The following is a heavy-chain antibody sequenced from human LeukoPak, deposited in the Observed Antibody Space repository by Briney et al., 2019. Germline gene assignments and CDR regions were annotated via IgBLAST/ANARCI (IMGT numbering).Heavy chain of an antibody. CDR2: IYTRDNT. CDR3: ARGGNRYFDY. CDR1: GDSIRSYY. D-gene: IGHD2/OR15-2a*01. V-gene: IGHV4-4*07. J-gene: IGHJ4*02. Sequence: SETLSLTCTVSGDSIRSYYWSWIRQPAGKGLEWIGRIYTRDNTNYNPSLKGRVTMALDTSKNQFSLTLTSVTAADTAVYYCARGGNRYFDYWSQGTLVTVSS.